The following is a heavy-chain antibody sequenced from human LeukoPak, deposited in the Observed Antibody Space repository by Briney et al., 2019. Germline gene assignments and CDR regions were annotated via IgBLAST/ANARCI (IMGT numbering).Heavy chain of an antibody. J-gene: IGHJ4*02. CDR2: IIPIFGTA. D-gene: IGHD5-18*01. Sequence: SVKVSCKASGGTFSSYAISWVRQAPGHGLEWMGGIIPIFGTANYAQKFQGRVTITADDSTSTAYMELSSLRSEDTAVYYCARSRGPWIQLWFMDYWGQGTLVTVSS. CDR1: GGTFSSYA. V-gene: IGHV1-69*13. CDR3: ARSRGPWIQLWFMDY.